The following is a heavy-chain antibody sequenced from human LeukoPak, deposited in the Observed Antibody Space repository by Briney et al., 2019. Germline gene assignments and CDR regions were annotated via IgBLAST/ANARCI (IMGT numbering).Heavy chain of an antibody. J-gene: IGHJ6*03. CDR3: VRDQAKIGGGYYMDV. CDR1: GFTFSAYW. Sequence: GGSLRLSCAASGFTFSAYWMSWVRQAPGKGLEWVSCISNSGSSIYYADSVKGRFTISRDNAKNSLYLQMNSLRAEDTAVYYCVRDQAKIGGGYYMDVWGKGTTVTVSS. D-gene: IGHD1-26*01. V-gene: IGHV3-48*04. CDR2: ISNSGSSI.